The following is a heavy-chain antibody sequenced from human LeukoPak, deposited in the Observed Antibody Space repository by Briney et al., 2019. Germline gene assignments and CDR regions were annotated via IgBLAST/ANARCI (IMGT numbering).Heavy chain of an antibody. Sequence: SETLSLTCAVYGGSFSGYYWSWIRQPPGKGLEWIGEINHSGSTNYNPSLKSRVTISVDTSKNQFSLKLSSVTAADTAVYYCARENRRWLVRRGLDYWGQETLVTVSS. V-gene: IGHV4-34*01. CDR1: GGSFSGYY. J-gene: IGHJ4*02. CDR2: INHSGST. CDR3: ARENRRWLVRRGLDY. D-gene: IGHD6-19*01.